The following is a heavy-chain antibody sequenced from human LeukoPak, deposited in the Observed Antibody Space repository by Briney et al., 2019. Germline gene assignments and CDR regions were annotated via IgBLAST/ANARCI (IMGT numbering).Heavy chain of an antibody. CDR3: ASHSGAWLVRAFDI. Sequence: GASVTVSCNASGYTLTDYYMHWVRQAPGQGLEWMGWIKPNSGGTRYAQKFQGRVTMTRDTSISTAYMELSRLRSDDTAVYYCASHSGAWLVRAFDIWGQGTMVTVSS. CDR2: IKPNSGGT. J-gene: IGHJ3*02. D-gene: IGHD3-22*01. V-gene: IGHV1-2*02. CDR1: GYTLTDYY.